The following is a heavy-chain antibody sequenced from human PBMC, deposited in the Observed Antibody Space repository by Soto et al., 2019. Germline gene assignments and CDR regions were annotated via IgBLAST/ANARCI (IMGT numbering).Heavy chain of an antibody. CDR1: GGSISSSSYY. J-gene: IGHJ6*02. CDR3: ASEVFGASFTNYHRSYYFALDV. Sequence: ETLSLTCTVSGGSISSSSYYWGWIRQPPGKGLEWIGSIYYSGSTYYNPSLKSRVTISVDPSKNQFSLKLSSVTAADTAVYYCASEVFGASFTNYHRSYYFALDVWGQGTTVTVSS. V-gene: IGHV4-39*01. CDR2: IYYSGST. D-gene: IGHD3-3*01.